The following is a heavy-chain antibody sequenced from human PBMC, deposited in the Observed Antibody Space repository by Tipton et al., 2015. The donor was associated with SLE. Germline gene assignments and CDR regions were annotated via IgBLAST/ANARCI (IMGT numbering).Heavy chain of an antibody. CDR1: GFTFSTYV. D-gene: IGHD4-17*01. CDR2: ISGSGGNT. J-gene: IGHJ4*02. CDR3: AKDPGYGVGNFDY. Sequence: SLRLSCAASGFTFSTYVMSWVRQAPGRGLEWVSTISGSGGNTYYADSVKGRFTISRDNSKNTLYLQMNSLRAEDTAVDYCAKDPGYGVGNFDYWGQGSLVIVAS. V-gene: IGHV3-23*01.